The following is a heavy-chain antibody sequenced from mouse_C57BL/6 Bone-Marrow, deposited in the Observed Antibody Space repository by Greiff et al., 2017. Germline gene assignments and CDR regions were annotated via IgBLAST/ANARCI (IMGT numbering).Heavy chain of an antibody. Sequence: EVQLQPSGPELVKPGASVKISCKASGYSFTDYNMNWVKQSNGKSLEWIGVINPNYGTTSYKQKFKGKATLTADQSSSTAYMQLNSLTSKDSAVYYGAMCYDYDYAMDYWGQGTSVTVSS. J-gene: IGHJ4*01. CDR2: INPNYGTT. CDR3: AMCYDYDYAMDY. V-gene: IGHV1-39*01. CDR1: GYSFTDYN. D-gene: IGHD2-4*01.